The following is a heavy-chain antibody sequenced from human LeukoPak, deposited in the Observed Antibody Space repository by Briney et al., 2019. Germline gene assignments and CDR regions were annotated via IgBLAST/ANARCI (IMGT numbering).Heavy chain of an antibody. D-gene: IGHD3-22*01. CDR1: GGTFSSYA. V-gene: IGHV1-69*13. J-gene: IGHJ5*02. Sequence: GASVKVSCKASGGTFSSYAISWVGQAPGQGLEWMGGIIPIFGTANYAQKFQGRVTITADESTSTAYMELSSLRSEDTAVYYCARVGGPSIGFLPSSGTKAWFDPWGQGTLVTVSS. CDR3: ARVGGPSIGFLPSSGTKAWFDP. CDR2: IIPIFGTA.